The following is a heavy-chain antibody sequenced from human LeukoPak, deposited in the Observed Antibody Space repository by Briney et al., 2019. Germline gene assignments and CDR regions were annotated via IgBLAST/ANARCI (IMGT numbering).Heavy chain of an antibody. D-gene: IGHD3-22*01. V-gene: IGHV1-18*01. J-gene: IGHJ4*02. CDR3: ARDPVPYYYDSSGYEYFDY. CDR1: GGTFSSYA. CDR2: ISGYNGNT. Sequence: ASVKVSCKASGGTFSSYAISWVRQAPGQGLEWMGWISGYNGNTKYAQKLQGRVTMTTDTSTSTAYMELRSLRSDDTAVYYCARDPVPYYYDSSGYEYFDYWGQGTLVTVSS.